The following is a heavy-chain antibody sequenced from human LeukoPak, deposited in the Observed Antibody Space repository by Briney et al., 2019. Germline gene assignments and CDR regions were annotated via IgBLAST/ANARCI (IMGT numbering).Heavy chain of an antibody. D-gene: IGHD3-22*01. V-gene: IGHV3-23*01. Sequence: GGSLTLSCAASGLTFSSYAMSWVRQAPGKGLEWVSAISGSGGSTYYADSVKGRFTISRDDSKTTLYLQMNSLKTEDTAMYYCTTLWYSYDSRDYWGQGTLVTVSS. CDR2: ISGSGGST. J-gene: IGHJ4*02. CDR1: GLTFSSYA. CDR3: TTLWYSYDSRDY.